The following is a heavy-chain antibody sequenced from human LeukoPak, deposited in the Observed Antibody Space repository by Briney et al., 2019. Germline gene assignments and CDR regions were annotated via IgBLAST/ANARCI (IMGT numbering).Heavy chain of an antibody. Sequence: GGSLRLSCAASGFTFSSYWMSWVRQAPGKGLEWLTFISSDGNNEYYADSVRGRFTISRDNFKNTVYLQMNSLRPDDTAVYYCARDVAGADYFDTSGFEDYWGQGALVTVSS. D-gene: IGHD3-22*01. CDR2: ISSDGNNE. V-gene: IGHV3-30-3*01. CDR1: GFTFSSYW. J-gene: IGHJ4*02. CDR3: ARDVAGADYFDTSGFEDY.